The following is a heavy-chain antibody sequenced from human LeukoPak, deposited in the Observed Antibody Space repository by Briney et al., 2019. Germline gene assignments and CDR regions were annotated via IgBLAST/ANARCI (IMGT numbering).Heavy chain of an antibody. Sequence: SETLSLTCTVSGGSIFSSNSYWGWIRQPPGKGLEWIGSIYYSGNTYYNASLKSRATISVDTSKNQFSLKLSSVTAADTAVYYCARHTYGSGRNHFDYWGQGTLVTVSS. CDR2: IYYSGNT. CDR1: GGSIFSSNSY. V-gene: IGHV4-39*01. J-gene: IGHJ4*02. CDR3: ARHTYGSGRNHFDY. D-gene: IGHD3-10*01.